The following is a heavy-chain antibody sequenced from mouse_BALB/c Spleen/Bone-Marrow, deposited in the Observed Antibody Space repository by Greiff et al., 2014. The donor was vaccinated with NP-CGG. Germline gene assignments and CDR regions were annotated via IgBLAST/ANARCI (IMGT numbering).Heavy chain of an antibody. CDR1: GFNIKDTY. D-gene: IGHD2-1*01. V-gene: IGHV14-3*02. J-gene: IGHJ4*01. Sequence: EVQGVESGAELVKPGASVKLSCTASGFNIKDTYMHWVKQRPEQGLEWIGRIDPANGNTKYVPTFQGKATITADTSSNTAYLQLSSLTSEDTAVYYCASSGNYGGGAMDYWGQGIPVTVSS. CDR3: ASSGNYGGGAMDY. CDR2: IDPANGNT.